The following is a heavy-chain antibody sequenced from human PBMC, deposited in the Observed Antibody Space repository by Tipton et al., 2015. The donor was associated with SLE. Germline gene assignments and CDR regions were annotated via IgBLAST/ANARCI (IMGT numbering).Heavy chain of an antibody. V-gene: IGHV4-59*01. Sequence: TLSLTCTVSGGSISNYYWSWIRQSPGKGLEWIGYIYYSGHTDYNPSLKSRVTMSVDTSKNQFSLKLNSVTAADTAVYYCARIDGAYDQSYLDYWGQGSLVTVSS. CDR3: ARIDGAYDQSYLDY. J-gene: IGHJ4*02. D-gene: IGHD4-17*01. CDR1: GGSISNYY. CDR2: IYYSGHT.